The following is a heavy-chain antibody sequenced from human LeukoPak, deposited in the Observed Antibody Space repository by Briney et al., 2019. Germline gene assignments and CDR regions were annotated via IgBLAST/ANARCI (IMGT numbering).Heavy chain of an antibody. CDR1: GFTFSSYA. D-gene: IGHD1-7*01. CDR2: ISGSGGST. Sequence: GGSLRLSCAASGFTFSSYAMSWVRQAPGKGLEWVSAISGSGGSTYYADSVKGRFTISRDNSKNTLYLQMNNLRAEDTAVYYCAKDQVQEGTTLSLAFDIWGQGTMVTVSS. V-gene: IGHV3-23*01. J-gene: IGHJ3*02. CDR3: AKDQVQEGTTLSLAFDI.